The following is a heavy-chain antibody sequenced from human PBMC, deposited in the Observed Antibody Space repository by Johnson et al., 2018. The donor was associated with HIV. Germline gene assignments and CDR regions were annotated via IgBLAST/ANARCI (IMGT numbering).Heavy chain of an antibody. Sequence: QVQLVESGGGVVQPGRSLRLSCAASGFTFSSYAMHWVRQAPGKGLECVAVISYDGSNKYYADSVKGRFTISRDNSKNTLYLQMNSLRAEDTAVYYCAKDRRDGYNYGGGAFDIWGQGTMVTVSS. CDR3: AKDRRDGYNYGGGAFDI. D-gene: IGHD5-24*01. CDR1: GFTFSSYA. J-gene: IGHJ3*02. CDR2: ISYDGSNK. V-gene: IGHV3-30*04.